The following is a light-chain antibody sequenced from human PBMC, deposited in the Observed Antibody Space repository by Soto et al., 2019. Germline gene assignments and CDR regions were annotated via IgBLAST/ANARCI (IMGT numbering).Light chain of an antibody. CDR1: ESLITKA. J-gene: IGKJ3*01. V-gene: IGKV3-20*01. CDR2: GAF. CDR3: QQYGVSPLT. Sequence: EIVLTQSPGTLSLSPGETVTVSCRATESLITKALAWYQQKPGQAPRLLIYGAFTRDAAIPDRFNGSGSGTDFALTISRLELEDSAVYYCQQYGVSPLTFGPGTKVEIK.